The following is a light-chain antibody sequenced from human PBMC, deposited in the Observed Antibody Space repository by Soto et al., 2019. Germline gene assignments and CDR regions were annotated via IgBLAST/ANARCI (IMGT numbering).Light chain of an antibody. CDR1: QSVLHSSNNENS. CDR3: QQYGSSPQT. Sequence: DVVMTQSPDSLAVSLGERATINCKSSQSVLHSSNNENSLAWYQQKPGQAPRLLIYGASSRATGIPDRFSGSGSGTDFTLTISRLEPEDFAVYYCQQYGSSPQTFGQGTKVDIK. J-gene: IGKJ1*01. CDR2: GAS. V-gene: IGKV4-1*01.